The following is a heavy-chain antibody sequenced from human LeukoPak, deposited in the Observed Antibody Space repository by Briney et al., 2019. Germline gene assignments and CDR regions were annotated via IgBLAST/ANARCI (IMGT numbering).Heavy chain of an antibody. CDR3: ARDSGSGSYSGY. J-gene: IGHJ4*02. V-gene: IGHV3-53*01. Sequence: GGSLRLSCAASGFTVSSNYMSWVRQAPGKGLEWVSVIYSGGSTYYADSVKGRFTISRDNAKNTLYLQMNSLRAGDTAVYYCARDSGSGSYSGYWGQGTLVTVSS. CDR1: GFTVSSNY. CDR2: IYSGGST. D-gene: IGHD3-10*01.